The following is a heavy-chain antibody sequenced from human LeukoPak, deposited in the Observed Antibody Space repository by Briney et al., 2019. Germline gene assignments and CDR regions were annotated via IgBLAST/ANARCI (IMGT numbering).Heavy chain of an antibody. Sequence: SQTLSLTCTVSGGSISSGDYYWSWIRQPPGKGLEWIGYIYYSGSTYYNPPLKSRVTISVDTSKNQFSLKLSSVTAADTAVYYCARPIVVVPAWEKRYYMDVWGKGTTVTVSS. CDR2: IYYSGST. D-gene: IGHD2-2*01. J-gene: IGHJ6*03. CDR1: GGSISSGDYY. V-gene: IGHV4-30-4*08. CDR3: ARPIVVVPAWEKRYYMDV.